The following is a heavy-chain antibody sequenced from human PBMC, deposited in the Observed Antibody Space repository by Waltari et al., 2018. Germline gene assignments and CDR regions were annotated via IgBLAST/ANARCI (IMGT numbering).Heavy chain of an antibody. CDR2: INVGQRDT. V-gene: IGHV1-3*01. Sequence: QSQLVQSGAKVRMPGAAVKISCKAAGYTPPAYTIHWKRQAPGQSLEWMGWINVGQRDTNYSEKLQGRVTIARDTSDTSASTVYMELRSLTSDDTAIYYCARGSRLSGSDYFEVWGQGTLLTVSS. CDR3: ARGSRLSGSDYFEV. CDR1: GYTPPAYT. J-gene: IGHJ3*01. D-gene: IGHD5-12*01.